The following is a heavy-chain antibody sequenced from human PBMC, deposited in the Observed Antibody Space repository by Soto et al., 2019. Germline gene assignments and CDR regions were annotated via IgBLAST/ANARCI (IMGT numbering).Heavy chain of an antibody. D-gene: IGHD4-17*01. CDR1: GYSFTGYW. V-gene: IGHV5-51*01. J-gene: IGHJ5*02. Sequence: GESLKISCKGAGYSFTGYWIGWVRQMPGKGLEWMGIIYPGDSDTRYSPSLQGQVTISADKSISTAYLQWSSLKASDTAIYYCARHGFYGDYSSNYFDPWGQGTLVTVSS. CDR2: IYPGDSDT. CDR3: ARHGFYGDYSSNYFDP.